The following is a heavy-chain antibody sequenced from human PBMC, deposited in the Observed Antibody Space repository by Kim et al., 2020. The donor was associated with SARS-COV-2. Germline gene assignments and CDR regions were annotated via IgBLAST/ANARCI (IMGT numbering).Heavy chain of an antibody. CDR1: GFTFSSYG. J-gene: IGHJ6*02. CDR2: IWYDGSNK. CDR3: ARGTYYYGSGIRPSWGMDV. V-gene: IGHV3-33*01. D-gene: IGHD3-10*01. Sequence: GGSLRLSCAASGFTFSSYGMHWVRQAPGKGLEWVAVIWYDGSNKYYADSVKGRFTISRDNSKNTLYLQMNSLRAEDTAVYYCARGTYYYGSGIRPSWGMDVWGQGTTVTVSS.